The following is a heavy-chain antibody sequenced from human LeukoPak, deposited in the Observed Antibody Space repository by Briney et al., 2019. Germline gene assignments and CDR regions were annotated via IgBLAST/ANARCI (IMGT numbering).Heavy chain of an antibody. CDR1: GFTFSSYA. CDR3: ARVSPNTVTTLQYFDY. Sequence: GGSLRLSCASSGFTFSSYAMSWVRQAPGEGLEWVSTISMSGGSTYSADSMKGRFTISRDNSKNSLYLQMNSLRAEDTAVYYCARVSPNTVTTLQYFDYWGQGTLVTVSS. V-gene: IGHV3-23*01. CDR2: ISMSGGST. J-gene: IGHJ4*02. D-gene: IGHD4-17*01.